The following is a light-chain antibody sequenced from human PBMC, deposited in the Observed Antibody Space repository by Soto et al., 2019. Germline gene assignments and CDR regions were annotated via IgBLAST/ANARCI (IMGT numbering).Light chain of an antibody. CDR3: QSHDSSLSGYV. CDR2: GNS. Sequence: QSVLTRPPSVSGAPGQRVTISCTGSSSNIGAGYDVHWYQQLPGTAPKLLIYGNSNRPSGVPDRFSGSKSGTSASLAITGLQAEDEADYYCQSHDSSLSGYVFGTGTKVTV. CDR1: SSNIGAGYD. J-gene: IGLJ1*01. V-gene: IGLV1-40*01.